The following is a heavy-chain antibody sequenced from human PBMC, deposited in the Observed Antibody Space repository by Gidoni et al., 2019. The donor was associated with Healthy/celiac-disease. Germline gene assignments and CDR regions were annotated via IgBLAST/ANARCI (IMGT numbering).Heavy chain of an antibody. Sequence: EVQLVESGGGLVQPGGSLRLSGAASGFTFSSYWMSWVRQAQGKGLEWVANIKQDGSEKYYVDSVKGRFTISRDNAKNSLYLQMNSLRAEDTAVYYCARDVLTGYYKDGGGPLDYWGQGTLVTVSS. CDR2: IKQDGSEK. V-gene: IGHV3-7*01. CDR1: GFTFSSYW. J-gene: IGHJ4*02. CDR3: ARDVLTGYYKDGGGPLDY. D-gene: IGHD3-9*01.